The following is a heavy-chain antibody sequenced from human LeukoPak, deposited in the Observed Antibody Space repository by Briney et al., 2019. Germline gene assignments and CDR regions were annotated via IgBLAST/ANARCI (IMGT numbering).Heavy chain of an antibody. D-gene: IGHD1-26*01. J-gene: IGHJ4*02. CDR3: AKAPGGRFDY. CDR2: ISGSGGST. CDR1: GFTFSSSA. V-gene: IGHV3-23*01. Sequence: GGSLRLSCAASGFTFSSSAMSWVRQAPGKGLEWVSSISGSGGSTYYADSVKGRFTISRDNSKNTLYLQVNSLRAEDTAIYYCAKAPGGRFDYWGQGTLVTVSS.